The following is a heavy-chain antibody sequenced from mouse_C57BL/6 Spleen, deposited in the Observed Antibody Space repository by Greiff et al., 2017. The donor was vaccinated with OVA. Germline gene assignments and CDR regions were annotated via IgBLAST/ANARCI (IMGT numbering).Heavy chain of an antibody. CDR2: INPNNGGT. D-gene: IGHD1-1*01. CDR1: GYTFTDYN. J-gene: IGHJ3*01. CDR3: ARKGFYGSSSPFAY. Sequence: VQLQQSGPELVKPGASVKIPCKASGYTFTDYNMDWVKQSHGKSLEWIGDINPNNGGTIYNQKFKGKATLTVYKSSSTAYMELRSLTSEDTAVYYCARKGFYGSSSPFAYWGQGTLVTVSA. V-gene: IGHV1-18*01.